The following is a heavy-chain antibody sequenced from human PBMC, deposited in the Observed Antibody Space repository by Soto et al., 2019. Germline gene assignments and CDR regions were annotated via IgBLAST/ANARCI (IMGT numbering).Heavy chain of an antibody. V-gene: IGHV3-23*01. CDR3: VKAQMRDIRAFDY. CDR2: ISGSGGST. Sequence: EVQLLESGGGLVQPGESLRLSCAVSGFTFSNYAMSWVRQVPGKGLEWVSTISGSGGSTYYADSVKGRFTISRDNSKNTLYLQMNGLRAEDTAVYYCVKAQMRDIRAFDYWGQGTLVTVSS. CDR1: GFTFSNYA. J-gene: IGHJ4*02. D-gene: IGHD4-17*01.